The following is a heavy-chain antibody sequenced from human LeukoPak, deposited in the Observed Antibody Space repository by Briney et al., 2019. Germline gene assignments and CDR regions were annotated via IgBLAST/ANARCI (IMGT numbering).Heavy chain of an antibody. Sequence: ASVKVSCKASGYTFTGYYVHWVRQAPGQGLEWMGWINPNSGGTNYAQKFQGRVTMTRDTSISTAYMELSRLRSDDTAVYYCARALVVPAAPDLYYYYGMDVWGQGTTVTVSS. CDR1: GYTFTGYY. J-gene: IGHJ6*02. D-gene: IGHD2-2*01. V-gene: IGHV1-2*02. CDR3: ARALVVPAAPDLYYYYGMDV. CDR2: INPNSGGT.